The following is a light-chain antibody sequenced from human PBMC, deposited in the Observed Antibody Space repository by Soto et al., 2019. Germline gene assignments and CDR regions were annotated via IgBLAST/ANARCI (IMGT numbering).Light chain of an antibody. Sequence: EIVLTQSPGTLSLSPGERATLSCRASQSVASRNLAWYQQKSGQAPRLLIYGASSRAIHTPDRFSGSGSGTAFTITISGLEPEDFAVYYCQHFGNSLWTFGQGTKVEI. V-gene: IGKV3-20*01. CDR2: GAS. CDR1: QSVASRN. CDR3: QHFGNSLWT. J-gene: IGKJ1*01.